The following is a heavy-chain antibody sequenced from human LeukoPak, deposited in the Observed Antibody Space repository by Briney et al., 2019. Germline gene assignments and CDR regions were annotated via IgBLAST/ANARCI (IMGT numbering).Heavy chain of an antibody. V-gene: IGHV4-61*02. J-gene: IGHJ3*02. Sequence: SETLSLICTVSGRPISSGRYLWSWIRQPAAKGLEWIRLIYTSGSTNYNPSLKRRVTISVDTSKNQFCLKLSCVTAADTAVYYCARDYYGSGSYYADAFDIWGQGTMVTVSS. CDR2: IYTSGST. CDR1: GRPISSGRYL. D-gene: IGHD3-10*01. CDR3: ARDYYGSGSYYADAFDI.